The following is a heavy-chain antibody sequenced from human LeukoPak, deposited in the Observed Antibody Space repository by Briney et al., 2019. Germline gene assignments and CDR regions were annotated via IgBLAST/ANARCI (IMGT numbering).Heavy chain of an antibody. CDR3: ARVSGVWGTYRLDY. D-gene: IGHD3-16*02. V-gene: IGHV3-7*01. CDR1: GFTFSNYW. CDR2: IKQDGSEK. Sequence: GGSLRLSCAASGFTFSNYWMSWVRQAPGKGLEWVANIKQDGSEKYSVDSVKGRFTISRDNAMNSLYLQMNSLRAEDTAVYYCARVSGVWGTYRLDYWGQGTLVTVSS. J-gene: IGHJ4*02.